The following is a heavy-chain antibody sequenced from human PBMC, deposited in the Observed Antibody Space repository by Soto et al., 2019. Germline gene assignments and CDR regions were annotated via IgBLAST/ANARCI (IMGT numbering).Heavy chain of an antibody. CDR1: GGTFRSYT. J-gene: IGHJ3*01. CDR3: XXXXXXXGYDYVNMFDL. D-gene: IGHD5-12*01. Sequence: QVHLVQSGAEVKKPGSSVKVSCKAYGGTFRSYTINWVRQAPGQRLEWMGRLIPITGIPTYAQKFQGRVRITADKSTSTAYMDLSSLTSEDTAXXXXXXXXXXXGYDYVNMFDLWGQGTVVTVSS. V-gene: IGHV1-69*02. CDR2: LIPITGIP.